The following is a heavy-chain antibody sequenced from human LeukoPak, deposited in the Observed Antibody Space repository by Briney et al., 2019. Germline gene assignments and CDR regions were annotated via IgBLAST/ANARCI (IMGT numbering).Heavy chain of an antibody. Sequence: SETLSLTCTDSGGSISSYYWSWIRQPAGKGLEWIGRIYTSGSTNYNPSLKSRVTMSVDTPKNQFSLKLSSVTAADTAVYYCARDEDFWSGHNYGMDVWGQGTTVTVSS. D-gene: IGHD3-3*01. CDR3: ARDEDFWSGHNYGMDV. V-gene: IGHV4-4*07. CDR1: GGSISSYY. CDR2: IYTSGST. J-gene: IGHJ6*02.